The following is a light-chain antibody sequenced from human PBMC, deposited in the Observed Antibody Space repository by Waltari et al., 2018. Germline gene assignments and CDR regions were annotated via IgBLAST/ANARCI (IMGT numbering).Light chain of an antibody. CDR2: GAS. Sequence: EIVLTQSPGTMSLSPGDRPTLSCRASQSVTASQVAWYQQKPGQAPRLLIYGASTRATGTPDRFSGTGSGTDFILTISGLEPEDFAVYFCQQYGSSIPFTFGPGTKV. CDR1: QSVTASQ. J-gene: IGKJ3*01. V-gene: IGKV3-20*01. CDR3: QQYGSSIPFT.